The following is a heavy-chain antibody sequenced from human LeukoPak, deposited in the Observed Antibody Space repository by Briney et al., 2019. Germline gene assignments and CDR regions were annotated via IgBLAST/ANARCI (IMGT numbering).Heavy chain of an antibody. CDR3: ARQIYGSGSYPAGV. CDR1: GDSISSGSYY. V-gene: IGHV4-61*01. J-gene: IGHJ4*02. D-gene: IGHD3-10*01. CDR2: IYYSGST. Sequence: PSETLSLTCTVSGDSISSGSYYWSWIRQPPGKGLEWIGYIYYSGSTNYNPSLKSRVTISVDTSKNQFSLKLSSVTAADTAVYYCARQIYGSGSYPAGVWGQGTLVTVSS.